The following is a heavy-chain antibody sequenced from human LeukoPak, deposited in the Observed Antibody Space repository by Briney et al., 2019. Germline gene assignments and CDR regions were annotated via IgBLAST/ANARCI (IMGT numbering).Heavy chain of an antibody. Sequence: GGSLRLSCAASGFTFSSYWMHWLRQAPGKGLVWVSRINSDGSSTSYADSVKGRFTISRDNAKNTLYLQMNSLRAEDTAMYYCARDLVTICGVVPHNWFDPWGQGTLVTVSS. CDR1: GFTFSSYW. J-gene: IGHJ5*02. D-gene: IGHD3-3*01. CDR3: ARDLVTICGVVPHNWFDP. V-gene: IGHV3-74*01. CDR2: INSDGSST.